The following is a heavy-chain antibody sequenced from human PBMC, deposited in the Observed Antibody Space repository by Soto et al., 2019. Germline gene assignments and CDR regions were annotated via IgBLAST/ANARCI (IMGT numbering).Heavy chain of an antibody. J-gene: IGHJ6*02. CDR1: GFSLSDYA. CDR2: ISSDSRTI. CDR3: ARIKLVEWFFINVDVYDMDV. V-gene: IGHV3-48*02. D-gene: IGHD3-3*01. Sequence: SGGSLRLSCVASGFSLSDYAVNWVRQAPGKGLEWVSFISSDSRTIYYADSVEGRFTVSRDNARNSVSLQMDSLRDEDAAVYYCARIKLVEWFFINVDVYDMDVWGQGTPVTVS.